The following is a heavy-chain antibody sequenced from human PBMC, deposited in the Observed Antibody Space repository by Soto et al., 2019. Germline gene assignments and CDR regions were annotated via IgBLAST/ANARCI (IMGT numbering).Heavy chain of an antibody. V-gene: IGHV3-7*03. CDR2: IKQDGSEK. Sequence: LRLSCAASGFTFSSYWISWVRQAPGKGLEWVANIKQDGSEKYYVDSVKGRFTISRDNAKNSLYLQMNSLRAEDTAVYYCARDQILRYFDWLGGGSGMDVWGQGTTVTVSS. D-gene: IGHD3-9*01. CDR1: GFTFSSYW. J-gene: IGHJ6*02. CDR3: ARDQILRYFDWLGGGSGMDV.